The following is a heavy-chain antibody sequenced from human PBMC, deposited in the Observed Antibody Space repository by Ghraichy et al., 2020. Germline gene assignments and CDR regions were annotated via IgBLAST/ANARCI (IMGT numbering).Heavy chain of an antibody. J-gene: IGHJ3*02. D-gene: IGHD2-21*02. CDR1: GAFFSSYY. CDR2: IYDSGST. Sequence: SETLSLTCSVSGAFFSSYYLTWIRQPPGKGLEWIGNIYDSGSTHYNPSLMRRVTISIDTSKSQFSLKLSSVTAADTAVYYCARHENIVVVTAARAFDIWGQERMVTVSS. V-gene: IGHV4-59*08. CDR3: ARHENIVVVTAARAFDI.